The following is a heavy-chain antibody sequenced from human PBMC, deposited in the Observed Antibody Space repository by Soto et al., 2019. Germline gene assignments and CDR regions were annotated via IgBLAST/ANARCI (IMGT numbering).Heavy chain of an antibody. CDR1: GGTFSSYA. J-gene: IGHJ6*02. CDR3: ARGAVYDFWSGYPLDV. D-gene: IGHD3-3*01. CDR2: IIPIFGTA. Sequence: ASVKVSCKASGGTFSSYAIXWVRQAPGQGLEWMGGIIPIFGTANYAQKFQGRVTITADESTSTAYMELSSLRSEDTAVYYCARGAVYDFWSGYPLDVWGQGTTVTVSS. V-gene: IGHV1-69*13.